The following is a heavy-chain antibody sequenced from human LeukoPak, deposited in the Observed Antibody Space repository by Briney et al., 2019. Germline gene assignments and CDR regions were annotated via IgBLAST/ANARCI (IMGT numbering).Heavy chain of an antibody. CDR3: ARDRGGYFDL. V-gene: IGHV3-30*03. CDR1: GFTFSSYG. D-gene: IGHD3-10*01. CDR2: TSYDGSNK. Sequence: GRSLRLSCAASGFTFSSYGMHWVRQAPGKGLEWVAVTSYDGSNKYYAAPVKGRFTISRDNSKNTLYLQMNSLRAEDTAVYYCARDRGGYFDLWGRGTLVTVSS. J-gene: IGHJ2*01.